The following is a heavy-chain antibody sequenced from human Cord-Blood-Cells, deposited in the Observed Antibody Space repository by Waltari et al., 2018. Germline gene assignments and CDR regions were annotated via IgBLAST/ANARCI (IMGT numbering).Heavy chain of an antibody. CDR3: ARLWGGSSWYGYFQH. CDR2: INHSGST. J-gene: IGHJ1*01. D-gene: IGHD6-13*01. Sequence: QVQLQQWGAGLLKPSETLSLTCAVYGGSFSGYYWSWIRQPPGKGLEWIGEINHSGSTNYNPSLKSRVTISVDTSKNQFSLKLSSVTAADTAVYYCARLWGGSSWYGYFQHWDQGTLVTVSS. CDR1: GGSFSGYY. V-gene: IGHV4-34*01.